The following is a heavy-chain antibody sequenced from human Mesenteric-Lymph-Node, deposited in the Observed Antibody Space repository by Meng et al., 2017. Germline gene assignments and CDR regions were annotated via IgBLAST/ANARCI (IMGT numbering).Heavy chain of an antibody. CDR1: GGSINIEY. V-gene: IGHV4-59*01. D-gene: IGHD6-13*01. CDR2: IYSSGT. J-gene: IGHJ4*02. CDR3: ARGGASSKPFDY. Sequence: SETLSLTCTVSGGSINIEYWSWIRQPPGKSREWLGFIYSSGTNYNPSLESRVTLSIDTSKNQFSLKMTAMTAADTAVYYCARGGASSKPFDYWGQGTLVTVSS.